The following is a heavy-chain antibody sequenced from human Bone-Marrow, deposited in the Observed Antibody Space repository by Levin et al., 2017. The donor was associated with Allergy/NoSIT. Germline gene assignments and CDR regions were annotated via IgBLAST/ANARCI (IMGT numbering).Heavy chain of an antibody. CDR2: IKQDGREK. V-gene: IGHV3-7*01. Sequence: GESLKISCEASGFTLSHHWMSWVRQAPRKGLECVANIKQDGREKNYVDSVKGRFTISRDDAANSLFLQMSSLRVEDTAVYYCVRGPSYGDRPDYFDYWAREPWSPSPQ. D-gene: IGHD4-17*01. J-gene: IGHJ4*02. CDR1: GFTLSHHW. CDR3: VRGPSYGDRPDYFDY.